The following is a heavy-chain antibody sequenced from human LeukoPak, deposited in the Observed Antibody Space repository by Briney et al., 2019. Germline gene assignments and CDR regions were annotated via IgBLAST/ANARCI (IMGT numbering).Heavy chain of an antibody. D-gene: IGHD3-10*01. V-gene: IGHV4-61*05. CDR1: GGSISSSSYY. J-gene: IGHJ6*03. CDR3: ARGPGGSGKYMDV. Sequence: SETLSLTCTVSGGSISSSSYYWGWIRQPPGKGLEWIGYIYYSGSTNYNPSLKSRVTISVDTSKNQFSLRLSSVTAADTAVYYCARGPGGSGKYMDVWGKGTTVTISS. CDR2: IYYSGST.